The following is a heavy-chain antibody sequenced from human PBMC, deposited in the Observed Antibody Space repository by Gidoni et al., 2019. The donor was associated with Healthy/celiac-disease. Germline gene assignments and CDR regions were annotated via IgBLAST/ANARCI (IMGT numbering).Heavy chain of an antibody. J-gene: IGHJ4*02. CDR3: AREADYDSSGYYDY. Sequence: EVQLVESGGGLVKPGGSLRLSCAASGFTFSSYSMNWVRQAPGKGLEWVSSISSSSSFIYYADSVKGRFTISRDNAKNSLYLQMNSLRAEDTAVYYCAREADYDSSGYYDYWGQGTLVTVSS. V-gene: IGHV3-21*01. CDR1: GFTFSSYS. D-gene: IGHD3-22*01. CDR2: ISSSSSFI.